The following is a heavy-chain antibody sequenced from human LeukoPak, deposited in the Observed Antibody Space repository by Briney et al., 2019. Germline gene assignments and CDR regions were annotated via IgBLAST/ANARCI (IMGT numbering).Heavy chain of an antibody. CDR3: ARMNPAAISHYYGMDV. D-gene: IGHD2-2*02. CDR2: IYYSGST. CDR1: GGSISSYY. V-gene: IGHV4-59*12. Sequence: PSETLSLTCTVSGGSISSYYWSWIRQPPGKGLEWIGYIYYSGSTNYNPSLKSRVTISVDTSKNQFSLKLSSVTAADTAVYYCARMNPAAISHYYGMDVWGQGTTVTVSS. J-gene: IGHJ6*02.